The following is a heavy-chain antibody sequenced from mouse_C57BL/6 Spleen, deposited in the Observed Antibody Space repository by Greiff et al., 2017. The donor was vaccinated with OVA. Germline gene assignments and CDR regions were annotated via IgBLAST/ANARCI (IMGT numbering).Heavy chain of an antibody. J-gene: IGHJ3*01. Sequence: VQLKESGGGLVKPGGSLKLSCAASGFTFSDYGMHWVRQAPEKGLEWVAYISSGSSTIYYADTVKGRFTISRDNAKNTLFLQMTSLRSEDTAMYYCARPLYYYGSSSSWFAYWGQGTLVTVSA. CDR3: ARPLYYYGSSSSWFAY. D-gene: IGHD1-1*01. V-gene: IGHV5-17*01. CDR2: ISSGSSTI. CDR1: GFTFSDYG.